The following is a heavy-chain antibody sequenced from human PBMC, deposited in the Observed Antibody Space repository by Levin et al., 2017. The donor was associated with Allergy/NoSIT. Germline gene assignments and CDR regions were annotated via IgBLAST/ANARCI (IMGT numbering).Heavy chain of an antibody. CDR2: ASYTGSS. V-gene: IGHV4-61*01. CDR1: GGSVSSSSYY. CDR3: ARIFGWYFDL. Sequence: PSETLSLTCTVSGGSVSSSSYYWSWIRQPPGKGLEWIGYASYTGSSNYSPSLMSRSTISVDTSRNQFSLKLTSVTAADTAIYYCARIFGWYFDLWGRGTLVTVSS. D-gene: IGHD3-9*01. J-gene: IGHJ2*01.